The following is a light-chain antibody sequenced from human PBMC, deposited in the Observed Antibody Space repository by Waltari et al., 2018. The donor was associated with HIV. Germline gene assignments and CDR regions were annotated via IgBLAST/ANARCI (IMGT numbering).Light chain of an antibody. V-gene: IGKV1-5*03. CDR1: QIIDNW. Sequence: DVQMTQSPSTLSAVVGDKVTITCRASQIIDNWLDWYQQKPGKSPKFLIYKASYLESGVPSRFSGSVSGADFTLIIDGLQPDDFATYYCQQYNSHSYAFGQGTKVDVK. CDR3: QQYNSHSYA. CDR2: KAS. J-gene: IGKJ2*01.